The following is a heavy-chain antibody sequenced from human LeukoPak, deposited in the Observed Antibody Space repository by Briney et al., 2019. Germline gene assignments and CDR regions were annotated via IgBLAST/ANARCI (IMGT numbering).Heavy chain of an antibody. V-gene: IGHV4-59*13. Sequence: SETLSLTCTVSGGSISSYYWSWIRQPPGKGLDWIGYIYYTGSTNYNPSLKSRVTLSVDTSKNQFPLKLSSVTAADTAVYYCARSGRGLATRFDPWGQGILVTVSS. CDR1: GGSISSYY. CDR3: ARSGRGLATRFDP. J-gene: IGHJ5*02. CDR2: IYYTGST. D-gene: IGHD1-26*01.